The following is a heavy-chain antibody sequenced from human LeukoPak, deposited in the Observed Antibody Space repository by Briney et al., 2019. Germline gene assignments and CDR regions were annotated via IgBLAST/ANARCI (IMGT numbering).Heavy chain of an antibody. CDR3: ARGGYWFDY. CDR1: GGSFSGYY. CDR2: IYYSGST. V-gene: IGHV4-59*01. Sequence: SETLSLTCAVYGGSFSGYYWSWIRQPPGKGLEWIGYIYYSGSTNYNPSLKSRVTISVDTSKNQFSLKLSSVTAADTAVYYCARGGYWFDYWGQGTLVTVSS. J-gene: IGHJ4*02. D-gene: IGHD2-15*01.